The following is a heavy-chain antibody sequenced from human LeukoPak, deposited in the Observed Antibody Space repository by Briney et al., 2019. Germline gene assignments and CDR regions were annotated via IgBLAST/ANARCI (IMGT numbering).Heavy chain of an antibody. CDR1: GGTFSSYA. J-gene: IGHJ3*02. CDR2: IIPIFGTA. V-gene: IGHV1-69*06. CDR3: ASQDCSGGSCYFDAFDI. D-gene: IGHD2-15*01. Sequence: SVKVSCKASGGTFSSYAISWVRQAPGQGLEWMGGIIPIFGTANYAQKFQGRVTITADKSTSTAYMELSSLRSEDTAVYYCASQDCSGGSCYFDAFDIWSQGTMVTVSS.